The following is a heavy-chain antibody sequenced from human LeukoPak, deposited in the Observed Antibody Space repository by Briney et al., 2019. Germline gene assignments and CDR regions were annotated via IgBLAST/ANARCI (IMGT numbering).Heavy chain of an antibody. CDR3: ARAPYSGGWYLMY. CDR2: IRQDGNEQ. J-gene: IGHJ4*02. D-gene: IGHD6-19*01. Sequence: PGGSLRLSCAASGFTFSSYWMTWVRQAPGKGLEWVANIRQDGNEQYYMDSVKGRFTISRDNAKNSLFLQMNSLRAEATAVYYCARAPYSGGWYLMYWGQGTLVTVSS. CDR1: GFTFSSYW. V-gene: IGHV3-7*01.